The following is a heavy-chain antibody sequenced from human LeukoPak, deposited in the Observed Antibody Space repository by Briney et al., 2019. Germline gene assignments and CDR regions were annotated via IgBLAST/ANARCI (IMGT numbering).Heavy chain of an antibody. V-gene: IGHV3-23*01. D-gene: IGHD6-19*01. CDR3: AKVGPSSGWFNYYYYMDV. CDR1: GFAFSNYG. Sequence: GGTLRLSCAASGFAFSNYGMNWVRQAPGKGLEWVSGSTGSGGTTYYADSVKGRFTISRDNSKNTLYLQMNSLRAEDTAVYYCAKVGPSSGWFNYYYYMDVWGKGTTVTVSS. CDR2: STGSGGTT. J-gene: IGHJ6*03.